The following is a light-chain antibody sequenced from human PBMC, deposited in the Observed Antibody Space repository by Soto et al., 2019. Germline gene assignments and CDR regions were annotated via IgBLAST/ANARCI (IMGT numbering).Light chain of an antibody. J-gene: IGLJ1*01. CDR3: TSYTSSSTLYV. Sequence: QSVLTQPASMSGSPGQSITISCTGTSSDVGGYNYVSWYQQHPGKAPKLMIYEVSNRPSGISNRFSGSKSGNTASLTISGLQAEDEADYYCTSYTSSSTLYVFXTGTKVTGL. V-gene: IGLV2-14*01. CDR2: EVS. CDR1: SSDVGGYNY.